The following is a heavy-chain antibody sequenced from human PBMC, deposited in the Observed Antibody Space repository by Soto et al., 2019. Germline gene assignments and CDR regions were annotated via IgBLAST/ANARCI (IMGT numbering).Heavy chain of an antibody. V-gene: IGHV4-31*03. D-gene: IGHD4-17*01. J-gene: IGHJ3*02. CDR1: GGSINSGVYY. CDR3: ARTYGDFDAFDI. CDR2: IFYSGTT. Sequence: QMQLQESGPGLVKPSQTLSLTCTVSGGSINSGVYYWSWIRQHPGKGVEWIGNIFYSGTTNYAPSLRSRVFLSVDTSKNQFSLKLSSVTAADSAVYYCARTYGDFDAFDIWGQGSVVTVSS.